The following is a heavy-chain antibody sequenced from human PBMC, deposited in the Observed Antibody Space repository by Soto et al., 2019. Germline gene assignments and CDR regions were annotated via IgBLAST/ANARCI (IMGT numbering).Heavy chain of an antibody. CDR3: ARRV. V-gene: IGHV3-23*01. CDR1: GFTFSNYP. CDR2: ISAGGDRT. Sequence: EVQVSESGGGLVQPGGSLRLSCATSGFTFSNYPMNWVRQAPGKGLEWVSGISAGGDRTYYADSVKGRFTIFRDNSKNSVPLRMNCLRVEDTAVYYCARRVWGQGTLVTVSS. J-gene: IGHJ4*02.